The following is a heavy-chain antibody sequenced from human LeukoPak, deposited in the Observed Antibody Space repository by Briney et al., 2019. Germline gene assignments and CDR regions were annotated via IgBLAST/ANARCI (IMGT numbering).Heavy chain of an antibody. Sequence: GGSLRLSCAASGFTFSSYSMNWVRQAPGMGLEWVSSISNGSTYIYYADSVKGRFTISRDNAKNSLYLQMNSLRAEDTAAYYCARDRSSSWFILDAFDIWGQGTMVTVSS. J-gene: IGHJ3*02. D-gene: IGHD6-13*01. CDR1: GFTFSSYS. CDR3: ARDRSSSWFILDAFDI. V-gene: IGHV3-21*01. CDR2: ISNGSTYI.